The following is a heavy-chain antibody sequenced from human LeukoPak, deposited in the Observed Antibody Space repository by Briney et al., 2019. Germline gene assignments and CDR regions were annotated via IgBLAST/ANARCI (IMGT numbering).Heavy chain of an antibody. J-gene: IGHJ4*02. V-gene: IGHV4-61*02. CDR3: ARGASIAARPDY. D-gene: IGHD6-6*01. Sequence: PSETLSLTCTVSGGSISSGSYYWSWIRQPAGKGLEWNGRIYTSGSTTYNSSLKSRVTISLDTSKNHFSLKLSSVTAADTAVYYCARGASIAARPDYWGQGTLVTVSS. CDR2: IYTSGST. CDR1: GGSISSGSYY.